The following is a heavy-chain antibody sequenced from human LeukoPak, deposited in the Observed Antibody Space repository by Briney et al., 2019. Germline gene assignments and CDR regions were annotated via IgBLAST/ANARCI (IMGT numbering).Heavy chain of an antibody. Sequence: GESLRLSCAASRFTFSSYAMHWVRQAPGKGLEYVSAISSNGGSTYYANSVKGRFTISRDNSKNTLYLQMGSLRAEDMAVYYCARDPYSGTYSDYYYYYMDVWGKGTTVIVSS. V-gene: IGHV3-64*01. CDR1: RFTFSSYA. D-gene: IGHD1-26*01. CDR2: ISSNGGST. CDR3: ARDPYSGTYSDYYYYYMDV. J-gene: IGHJ6*03.